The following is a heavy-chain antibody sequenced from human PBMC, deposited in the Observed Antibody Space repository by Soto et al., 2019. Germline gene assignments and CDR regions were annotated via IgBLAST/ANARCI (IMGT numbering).Heavy chain of an antibody. J-gene: IGHJ4*02. CDR2: INAGNGNT. Sequence: ASVKVSCKASGYTFTSYAMHWVRQAPGQRLEWMGWINAGNGNTKYSQKFQGRVTITRDTSASTAYMGLSSLRSEDTAVYYCARGGYYDILTGYFPVPYWGQGTLVTVSS. CDR1: GYTFTSYA. V-gene: IGHV1-3*01. CDR3: ARGGYYDILTGYFPVPY. D-gene: IGHD3-9*01.